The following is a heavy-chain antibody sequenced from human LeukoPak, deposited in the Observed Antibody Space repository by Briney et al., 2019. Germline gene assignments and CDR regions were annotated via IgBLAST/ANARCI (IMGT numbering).Heavy chain of an antibody. CDR3: GKDPNGDYIGAFDM. Sequence: ASVKVSCKASGYTFTSYDINWVRQATGQGLEWMGWMNPNSGNTGYAQKFQGRVTMTRNTSISTGYMELNSLRVEDTAVYYCGKDPNGDYIGAFDMWGQGTMVTVSP. D-gene: IGHD4-17*01. CDR2: MNPNSGNT. J-gene: IGHJ3*02. V-gene: IGHV1-8*01. CDR1: GYTFTSYD.